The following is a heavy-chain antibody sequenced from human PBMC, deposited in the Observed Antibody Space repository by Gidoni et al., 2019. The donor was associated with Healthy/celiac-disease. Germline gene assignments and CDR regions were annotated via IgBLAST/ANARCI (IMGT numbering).Heavy chain of an antibody. D-gene: IGHD3-10*01. Sequence: QVQLQESGPGLVKPSETLSLTCTVPGGSISSYYWSWIRQPTGKGLEWIGYIYYSGSTNYNPSLKSRVTISVDTSKNQFSLKLSSVTAADTAVYYCARDLRVMVRGVSDAFDIWGQGTMVTVSS. CDR2: IYYSGST. CDR1: GGSISSYY. J-gene: IGHJ3*02. V-gene: IGHV4-59*01. CDR3: ARDLRVMVRGVSDAFDI.